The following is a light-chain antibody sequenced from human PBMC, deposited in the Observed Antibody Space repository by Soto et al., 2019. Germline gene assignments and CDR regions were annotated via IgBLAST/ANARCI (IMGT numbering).Light chain of an antibody. J-gene: IGKJ1*01. V-gene: IGKV3-20*01. CDR3: QQYGSSART. CDR1: QSITASY. CDR2: GTI. Sequence: EVVLTQSPGTLSLSPGDRATLSCRASQSITASYLAWYQQKPGQAPRLVIYGTITRATGIPDRFSGSGSGKDFTLTSSRLEPEDFAVYYCQQYGSSARTFGPGTKVEVK.